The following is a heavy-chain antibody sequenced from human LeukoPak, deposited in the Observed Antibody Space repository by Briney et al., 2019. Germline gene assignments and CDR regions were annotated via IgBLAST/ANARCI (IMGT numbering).Heavy chain of an antibody. Sequence: ASVKVSCKASGYTFISYGISWVRQAPGQGLEWVGWISPYNGNANFTQRFQGRVTATTDRSTSTAYMELRSLRSDDTAVYYCARDPYYYESRCYSQLYVFDTWGQGTMVTVSS. CDR2: ISPYNGNA. V-gene: IGHV1-18*01. CDR3: ARDPYYYESRCYSQLYVFDT. CDR1: GYTFISYG. D-gene: IGHD3-22*01. J-gene: IGHJ3*02.